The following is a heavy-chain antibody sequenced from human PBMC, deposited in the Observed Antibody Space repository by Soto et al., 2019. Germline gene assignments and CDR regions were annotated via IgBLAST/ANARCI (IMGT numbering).Heavy chain of an antibody. CDR2: ISGSGGST. D-gene: IGHD5-18*01. Sequence: EVQLLESGGGLVQPGGSLRLSCAASGFTFSSYARSWVRQAPGKGLEWVSAISGSGGSTYYADSVKGRFTISRDNSKNTLYLQMNSLRAEDTAVYYCAKVQGYSYGYRGYYGMDVWGQGTTVTVSS. CDR3: AKVQGYSYGYRGYYGMDV. CDR1: GFTFSSYA. V-gene: IGHV3-23*01. J-gene: IGHJ6*02.